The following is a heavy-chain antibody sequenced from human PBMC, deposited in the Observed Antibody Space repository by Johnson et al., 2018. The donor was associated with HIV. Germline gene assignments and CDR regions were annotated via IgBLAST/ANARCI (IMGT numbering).Heavy chain of an antibody. D-gene: IGHD6-13*01. J-gene: IGHJ3*02. CDR2: ISYDGSNK. Sequence: QVQLVESGGGVVQPGRSLRLSCAASGFTFSSYAMHWVRQAPGKGLEWVAFISYDGSNKYYADSVKGRFTISRDKSKNTLYLQMNSLRAEDTAVYHCAREGYSNSWTRGAFDIWGQGTMVTVSS. CDR1: GFTFSSYA. CDR3: AREGYSNSWTRGAFDI. V-gene: IGHV3-30*04.